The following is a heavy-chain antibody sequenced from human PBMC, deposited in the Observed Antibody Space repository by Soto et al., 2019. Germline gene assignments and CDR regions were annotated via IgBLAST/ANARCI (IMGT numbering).Heavy chain of an antibody. CDR3: VRVGSGSYSWRDP. Sequence: QPGGSLRLSCTASGFIFSSYWMHWVRQAPGKGLVWVSRINTDGGTTTYAESVKGRFTISRDNARNTLYLQMNSLRPEDTALYYCVRVGSGSYSWRDPWGQGTLVTVSS. J-gene: IGHJ5*02. V-gene: IGHV3-74*01. CDR1: GFIFSSYW. D-gene: IGHD1-26*01. CDR2: INTDGGTT.